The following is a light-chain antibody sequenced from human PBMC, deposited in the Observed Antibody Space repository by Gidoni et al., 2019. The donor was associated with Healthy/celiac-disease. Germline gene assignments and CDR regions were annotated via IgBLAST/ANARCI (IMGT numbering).Light chain of an antibody. V-gene: IGKV3-20*01. CDR3: QQYGSSPWT. Sequence: EFVLTQSPGTLSLSPGERATLSCRASQTFICSDLAWYRQKLGQAPRLLIYGASSRATGIPDRFSGSGSGTDFTLTISRLEPEDFAVYYCQQYGSSPWTFGQGTKVEIK. CDR2: GAS. CDR1: QTFICSD. J-gene: IGKJ1*01.